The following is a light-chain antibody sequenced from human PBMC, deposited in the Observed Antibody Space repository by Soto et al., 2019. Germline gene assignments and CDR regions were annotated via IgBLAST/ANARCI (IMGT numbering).Light chain of an antibody. CDR2: GAS. V-gene: IGKV3-15*01. CDR3: QQYNNWPPYT. J-gene: IGKJ2*01. CDR1: QSVSSD. Sequence: EIVIAHSPGTRSVCPGERATLSCRASQSVSSDLGWYQQKPGQAPRLLIYGASTRAAGIPVRFSGSGSGTEFTLTISSLQSEDYAVYYCQQYNNWPPYTFGQGTKVDIK.